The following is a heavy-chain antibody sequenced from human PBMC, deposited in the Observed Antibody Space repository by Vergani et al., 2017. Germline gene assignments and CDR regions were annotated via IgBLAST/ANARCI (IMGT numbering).Heavy chain of an antibody. Sequence: EVQMVESGGGLVKPGGSLRLSCVASGFTFSHYSMNWVHQAPGKGLEWVSSISGNNDDVYYADSVKGRFTISRDNAKNSLYLDMSSLRAEDTAVYYCARTGEWMRSNNGPPDYVFALDVWGQGTTVIVSS. D-gene: IGHD3-10*01. CDR2: ISGNNDDV. J-gene: IGHJ6*02. CDR1: GFTFSHYS. V-gene: IGHV3-21*01. CDR3: ARTGEWMRSNNGPPDYVFALDV.